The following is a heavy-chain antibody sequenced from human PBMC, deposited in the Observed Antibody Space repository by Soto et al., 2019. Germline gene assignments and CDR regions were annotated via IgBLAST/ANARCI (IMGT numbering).Heavy chain of an antibody. CDR2: IHHSGNT. V-gene: IGHV4-4*02. J-gene: IGHJ4*02. D-gene: IGHD1-26*01. Sequence: QVQLQESGPGLVKPSGTLSLTCTVSGASISSTSSGDWWSWVRQPPGKGLEWIGEIHHSGNTNYNPSLKSRVTMSVDKSKNQFSLRLSSVTAADTAVYYCAKMVGATLVDYWGLGTLVTVSS. CDR1: GASISSTSSGDW. CDR3: AKMVGATLVDY.